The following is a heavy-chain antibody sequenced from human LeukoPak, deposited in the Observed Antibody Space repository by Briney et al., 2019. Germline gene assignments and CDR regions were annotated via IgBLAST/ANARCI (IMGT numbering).Heavy chain of an antibody. CDR2: IYYSGNT. D-gene: IGHD5-18*01. CDR1: GGSISSGDYS. CDR3: ARAPYPYSYGYLYFDY. J-gene: IGHJ4*02. Sequence: SETLSLTCAVSGGSISSGDYSWNWIRQPPGKGLEWIGYIYYSGNTYYNPSLKSRVTISVDTSKNQFSLKLSSVTAADTAVYYCARAPYPYSYGYLYFDYWGQGTLVTVSS. V-gene: IGHV4-30-4*07.